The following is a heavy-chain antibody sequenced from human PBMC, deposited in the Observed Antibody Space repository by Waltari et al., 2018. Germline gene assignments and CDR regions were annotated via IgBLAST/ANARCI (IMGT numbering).Heavy chain of an antibody. D-gene: IGHD1-26*01. CDR1: GFTVSNND. J-gene: IGHJ4*02. CDR2: IRSKAKHSAT. V-gene: IGHV3-73*01. Sequence: EVRLVESGGGLIQPGGSLRLSCAASGFTVSNNDMSWVREAPGRGLGWVGRIRSKAKHSATAYAASVTGRFTISRDDSKNTAYLQMNSLKSEDTAVYYCTGEATTYDYWGQGTLVIVSS. CDR3: TGEATTYDY.